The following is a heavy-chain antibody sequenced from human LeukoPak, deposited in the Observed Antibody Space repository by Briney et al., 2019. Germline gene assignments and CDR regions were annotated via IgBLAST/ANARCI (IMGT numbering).Heavy chain of an antibody. CDR3: ARDSPAYYYDSSGYYLGIKSYYFDY. V-gene: IGHV1-18*01. Sequence: ASVKVSCKASGYTFTSYGISWVRQAPGQGLKWMGWISAYNGNTNYAQKLQGRVTMTTDTSTSTAYMELRSLRSDDTAVYYCARDSPAYYYDSSGYYLGIKSYYFDYWGQGTLVTVSS. CDR2: ISAYNGNT. D-gene: IGHD3-22*01. CDR1: GYTFTSYG. J-gene: IGHJ4*02.